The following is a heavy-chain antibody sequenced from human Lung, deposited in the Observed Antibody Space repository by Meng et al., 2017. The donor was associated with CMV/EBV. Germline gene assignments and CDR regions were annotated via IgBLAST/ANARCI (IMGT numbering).Heavy chain of an antibody. J-gene: IGHJ5*02. CDR3: ARDRAMGSSWFDP. D-gene: IGHD2-2*01. V-gene: IGHV1-18*01. CDR2: ISGYNGNT. CDR1: DYTFGSYG. Sequence: ASXXVSXKASDYTFGSYGISWVRQAPGQGLEWMGWISGYNGNTNYAQRLQGRVTMTTDTSTSTAYMELRSLRFDDTAVYYGARDRAMGSSWFDPGGEGTLVTVSS.